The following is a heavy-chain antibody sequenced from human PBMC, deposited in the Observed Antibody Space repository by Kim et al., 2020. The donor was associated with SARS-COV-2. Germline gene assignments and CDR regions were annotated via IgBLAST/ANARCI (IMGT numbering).Heavy chain of an antibody. CDR1: GGSFSGYY. V-gene: IGHV4-34*01. CDR2: INHSGST. Sequence: SETLSLTCAVYGGSFSGYYWSWIRQPPGKGLEWIGEINHSGSTNYNPSLKSRVTISVDTSKNQFSLKLSSVTAADTAVYYCARDPGYCSSTSCYGYYYYGMDVWGQGTTVTVSS. CDR3: ARDPGYCSSTSCYGYYYYGMDV. J-gene: IGHJ6*02. D-gene: IGHD2-2*01.